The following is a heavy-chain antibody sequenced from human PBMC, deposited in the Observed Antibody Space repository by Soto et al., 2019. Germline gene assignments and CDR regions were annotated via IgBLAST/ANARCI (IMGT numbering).Heavy chain of an antibody. CDR3: AKDGAGYY. Sequence: EVQLVESGGGLVQPGGSLTLSCAASGFRFSNSWMSWVRQTPVKGLGWVANIKEDGSEKYYVDSVKGRFTISRDNTKNSLYLQMNSLRAEDTAVYYCAKDGAGYYWGQGTLVTVSS. D-gene: IGHD2-15*01. CDR2: IKEDGSEK. CDR1: GFRFSNSW. V-gene: IGHV3-7*04. J-gene: IGHJ4*02.